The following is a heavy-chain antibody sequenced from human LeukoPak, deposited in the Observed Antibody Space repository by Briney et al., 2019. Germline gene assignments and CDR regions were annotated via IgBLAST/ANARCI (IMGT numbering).Heavy chain of an antibody. D-gene: IGHD3-9*01. CDR1: GFTFSSYS. J-gene: IGHJ4*02. CDR2: ISSSSSYI. Sequence: GGSLRLSCAASGFTFSSYSMNWVRQAPGKGLEWVSSISSSSSYIYYADSVEGRFTISRDNAKNSLYLQMNSLRAEDTAVYYCARGRDYDILTAFDYWGQGTLVTVSA. V-gene: IGHV3-21*01. CDR3: ARGRDYDILTAFDY.